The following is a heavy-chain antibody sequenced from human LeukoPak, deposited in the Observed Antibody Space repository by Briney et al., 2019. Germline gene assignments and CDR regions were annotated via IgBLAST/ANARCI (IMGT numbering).Heavy chain of an antibody. CDR2: IRYDGSNK. J-gene: IGHJ3*02. V-gene: IGHV3-30*02. CDR1: GFTFSSYG. CDR3: AKKTGITGYAFDI. D-gene: IGHD1/OR15-1a*01. Sequence: AGGSLRLSCAASGFTFSSYGMHWVRQAPGKGLEWVAFIRYDGSNKYYADSVKGRFTISRDNSKNTLYLQMNSLRAEDTVVYHCAKKTGITGYAFDIWGQGTMVTVSS.